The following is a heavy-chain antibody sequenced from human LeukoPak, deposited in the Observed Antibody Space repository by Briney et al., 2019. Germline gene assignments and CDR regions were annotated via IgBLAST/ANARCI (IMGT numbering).Heavy chain of an antibody. V-gene: IGHV3-23*01. CDR2: ISGSGSST. D-gene: IGHD3-10*01. CDR1: GGTFSSYA. CDR3: TNMVRGALGAFDI. Sequence: ASVKVSCKASGGTFSSYAMSWVRQAPGEGLQWVSGISGSGSSTYYADSVRGRFTISRDNSKNTLYLQMNSLRAEDTAVYYCTNMVRGALGAFDIWGQGTMVTVSS. J-gene: IGHJ3*02.